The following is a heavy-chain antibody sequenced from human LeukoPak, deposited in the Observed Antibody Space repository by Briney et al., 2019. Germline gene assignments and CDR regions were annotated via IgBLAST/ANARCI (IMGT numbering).Heavy chain of an antibody. J-gene: IGHJ6*02. V-gene: IGHV1-69*04. Sequence: SVKVSCKTSGGTFNIYSINWVRQAPGQGLEWMGRILPILGVANYAQKFQGRVTITADTSTGTAYMEWSSLRSEDTAVYYCAREGEATYGMDVWGPGTTVTVSS. CDR2: ILPILGVA. CDR1: GGTFNIYS. CDR3: AREGEATYGMDV. D-gene: IGHD5-24*01.